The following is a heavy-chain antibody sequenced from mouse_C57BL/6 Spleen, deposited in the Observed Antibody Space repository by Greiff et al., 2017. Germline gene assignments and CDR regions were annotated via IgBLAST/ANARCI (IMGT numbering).Heavy chain of an antibody. CDR1: GYSITSGYY. CDR3: ARGSYSNYWYFDV. CDR2: ISYDGSN. V-gene: IGHV3-6*01. Sequence: EVQLQESGPGLVKPSQSLSLTCSVTGYSITSGYYWNWIRQFPGNKLEWMGYISYDGSNNYNPSLKNRISITRDTSKNQFFLKLNSVTTEDTATYYCARGSYSNYWYFDVWGTGTTVTVSS. D-gene: IGHD2-5*01. J-gene: IGHJ1*03.